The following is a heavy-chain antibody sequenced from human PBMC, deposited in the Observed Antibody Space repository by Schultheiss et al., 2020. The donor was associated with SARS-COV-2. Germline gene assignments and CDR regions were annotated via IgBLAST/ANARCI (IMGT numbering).Heavy chain of an antibody. CDR1: GGSISSSNW. J-gene: IGHJ4*02. CDR2: IYHDGST. Sequence: GSLRLSCAVSGGSISSSNWWSWVRQPPGKGLEWIGEIYHDGSTNYNPSLRSRVTMSVDKSKNQFSLKLTSVTAADTALYYCARDPNPGVVIGDDYWGQGTLVTVSS. V-gene: IGHV4-4*02. D-gene: IGHD3-3*01. CDR3: ARDPNPGVVIGDDY.